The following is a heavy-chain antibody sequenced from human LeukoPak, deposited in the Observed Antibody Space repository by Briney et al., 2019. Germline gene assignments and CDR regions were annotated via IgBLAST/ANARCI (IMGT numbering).Heavy chain of an antibody. V-gene: IGHV3-64*01. J-gene: IGHJ4*02. Sequence: TGGSLRLSCAASGFTFNSYAMHWVRQAPGKGLEYVSAISSNGGSTYYASSVKGRFTISRDNSKNTLYLQMGSLRAEDMAVYYCARTILTGYYFDYWGQGTLVTVSS. CDR2: ISSNGGST. CDR3: ARTILTGYYFDY. D-gene: IGHD3-9*01. CDR1: GFTFNSYA.